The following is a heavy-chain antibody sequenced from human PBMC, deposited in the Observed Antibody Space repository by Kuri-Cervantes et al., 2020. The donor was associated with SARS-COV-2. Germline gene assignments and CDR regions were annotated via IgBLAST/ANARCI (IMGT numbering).Heavy chain of an antibody. CDR3: AKDRSPFVVVVAATDY. Sequence: GGSLRLSCAASGFTFSSYGMHWVRQAPGKGLEWVAVISYDGSNKYYADSVKGRFTISRGNSKNTLYLQMNSLRAEDTAVYYCAKDRSPFVVVVAATDYWGQGTLVTVSS. CDR1: GFTFSSYG. D-gene: IGHD2-15*01. V-gene: IGHV3-30*18. J-gene: IGHJ4*02. CDR2: ISYDGSNK.